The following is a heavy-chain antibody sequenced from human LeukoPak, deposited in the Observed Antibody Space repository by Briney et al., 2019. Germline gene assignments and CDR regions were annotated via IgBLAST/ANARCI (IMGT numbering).Heavy chain of an antibody. CDR3: ARDQPHWYFDL. V-gene: IGHV4-4*07. J-gene: IGHJ2*01. CDR1: GGSISSYY. Sequence: SETLLTCTVSGGSISSYYWSWIRQPAGKGLEWIGRIYTSGSTNYNPSLKSRVTMSLDTSNNQVSLKLSSVPAADTAVYYCARDQPHWYFDLWGRGTLVTVSS. CDR2: IYTSGST.